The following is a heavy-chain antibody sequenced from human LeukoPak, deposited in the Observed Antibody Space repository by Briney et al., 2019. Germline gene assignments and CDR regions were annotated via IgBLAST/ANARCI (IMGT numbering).Heavy chain of an antibody. Sequence: SETLSLTCAASGVSISSSNWWSWVRQPPGKGLEWFGEIYHSGSTNYNPSLKSRVTISVETSKNQFSLKLSSVTAADTAVYYCARVTGYMIEDYFDYWGQGTLVTVSS. V-gene: IGHV4-4*02. CDR1: GVSISSSNW. J-gene: IGHJ4*02. CDR3: ARVTGYMIEDYFDY. CDR2: IYHSGST. D-gene: IGHD3-22*01.